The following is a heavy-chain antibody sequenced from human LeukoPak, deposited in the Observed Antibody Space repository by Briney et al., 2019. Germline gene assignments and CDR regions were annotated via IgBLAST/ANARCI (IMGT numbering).Heavy chain of an antibody. CDR1: GFTVSSNY. CDR3: AKEPDPYYYDSSGYYIVYYFDY. Sequence: GGSLRLSCAASGFTVSSNYMSWVRQAPGKGLEWVSVIYSGGSTYYADSVKGRFTISRDNSKNTLYLQMNSLRAEDTAVYYCAKEPDPYYYDSSGYYIVYYFDYWGQGTLVTVSS. J-gene: IGHJ4*02. CDR2: IYSGGST. D-gene: IGHD3-22*01. V-gene: IGHV3-53*01.